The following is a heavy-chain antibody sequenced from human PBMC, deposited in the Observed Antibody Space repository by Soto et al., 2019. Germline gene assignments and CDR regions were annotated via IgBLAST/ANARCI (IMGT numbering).Heavy chain of an antibody. J-gene: IGHJ4*02. CDR1: GFTFSSYA. CDR2: ISGSGGST. D-gene: IGHD6-13*01. V-gene: IGHV3-23*01. Sequence: EVQLLDSGGGLVQPGGSLRLSCAASGFTFSSYAMNWVRQAPGKGLEWVSVISGSGGSTYYADSVKGRFTISKDNSKNTLYLQMNRLRAEDTAVYYCARRGPGTYFDYWGQGNLVTVSS. CDR3: ARRGPGTYFDY.